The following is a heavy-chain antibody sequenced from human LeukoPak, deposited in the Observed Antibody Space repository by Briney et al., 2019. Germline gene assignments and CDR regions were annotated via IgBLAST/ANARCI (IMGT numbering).Heavy chain of an antibody. V-gene: IGHV3-7*05. CDR2: IKQDGSEK. D-gene: IGHD3-22*01. J-gene: IGHJ4*02. CDR1: GFTFSSYW. Sequence: PGGSLRLSCAASGFTFSSYWMSWVRQAPGKGLEWVANIKQDGSEKYYVDSVKGRFTISRDNAKNSLYLQMNSLRAEDTALYYCVRDISGYYFDYWGQGTLVTVSS. CDR3: VRDISGYYFDY.